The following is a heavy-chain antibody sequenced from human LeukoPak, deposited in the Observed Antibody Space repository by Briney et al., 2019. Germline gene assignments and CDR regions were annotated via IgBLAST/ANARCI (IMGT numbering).Heavy chain of an antibody. CDR1: GFTFSSYG. D-gene: IGHD1-26*01. CDR2: IRYDGSNK. Sequence: PGGSLRLSCAAPGFTFSSYGMHWVRQAPGRGLEWVAFIRYDGSNKYYADSVKGRFTISRDNSKNTLYLQMNSLRAEDTAVYYCARDGGSYEDYWGQGTLVTVSS. J-gene: IGHJ4*02. V-gene: IGHV3-30*02. CDR3: ARDGGSYEDY.